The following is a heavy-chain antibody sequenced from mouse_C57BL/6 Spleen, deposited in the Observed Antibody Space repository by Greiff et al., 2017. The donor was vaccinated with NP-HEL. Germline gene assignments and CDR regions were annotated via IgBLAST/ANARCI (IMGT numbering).Heavy chain of an antibody. Sequence: VMLVESGPGLVAPSQSLSITCTVSGFSLTSYAISWVRQPPGKGLEWLGVIWTGGGTNYNSALKSRLSISKDNSKSQVFLKMNSLQTDDTARYYCARGGMITTTDAYYYAMDYWGQGTSVTVSS. J-gene: IGHJ4*01. V-gene: IGHV2-9-1*01. CDR3: ARGGMITTTDAYYYAMDY. CDR2: IWTGGGT. D-gene: IGHD2-4*01. CDR1: GFSLTSYA.